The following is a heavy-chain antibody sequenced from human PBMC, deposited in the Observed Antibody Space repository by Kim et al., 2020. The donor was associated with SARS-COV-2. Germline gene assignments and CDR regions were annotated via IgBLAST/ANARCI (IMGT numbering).Heavy chain of an antibody. CDR1: GFTFSHTY. CDR3: GRGRGWLVDF. CDR2: IREDGSDK. V-gene: IGHV3-7*01. Sequence: GGSLRLSCAASGFTFSHTYMSWVRQAPGKGLEWVANIREDGSDKFYVDSVKGRFTISRDNAKDSLYLQMDSLRAEDTAVYFCGRGRGWLVDFWGQGILVTVSS. D-gene: IGHD6-19*01. J-gene: IGHJ4*02.